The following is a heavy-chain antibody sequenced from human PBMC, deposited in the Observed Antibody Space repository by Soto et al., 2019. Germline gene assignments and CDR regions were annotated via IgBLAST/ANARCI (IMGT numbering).Heavy chain of an antibody. CDR2: ISAHNDNA. D-gene: IGHD1-1*01. CDR3: AGERYGDY. V-gene: IGHV1-18*01. Sequence: QVHLVQSRAQVRKPGASVMVSSRGSGYTFTTYGITWVRQAPGQVLEMMGWISAHNDNAKYAQKVQGRVTVTTDTPTSTAYRELRNLRSDGAAVYDCAGERYGDYWGQGALVTVSS. CDR1: GYTFTTYG. J-gene: IGHJ4*02.